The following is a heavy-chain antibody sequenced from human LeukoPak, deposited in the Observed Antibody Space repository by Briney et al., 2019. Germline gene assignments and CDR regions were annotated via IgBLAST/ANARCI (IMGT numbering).Heavy chain of an antibody. D-gene: IGHD7-27*01. V-gene: IGHV4-39*07. CDR3: ALILGLFDAFDI. J-gene: IGHJ3*02. CDR2: IYYSGST. Sequence: SETLSLTCTVSGGSISSSSYYWGWIRQPPGTGLEWIGSIYYSGSTYYNPSLKSRVTISVDTSKNQFSLKLSSVTAADTAVYYCALILGLFDAFDIWGQGTMVTVSS. CDR1: GGSISSSSYY.